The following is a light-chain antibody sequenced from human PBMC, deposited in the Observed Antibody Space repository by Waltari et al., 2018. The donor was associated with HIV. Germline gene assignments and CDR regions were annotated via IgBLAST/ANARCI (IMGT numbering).Light chain of an antibody. CDR2: QDT. CDR1: ALPKKY. CDR3: QSTDRSGTYWV. Sequence: SYELTQPPSVSVSPGQTARITCTGDALPKKYAYWFQQKPGQAPVVVIYQDTERPSGIPERLSGSSLGTMVTLTITGVQAEDEADYYCQSTDRSGTYWVFGGGTKLTVL. J-gene: IGLJ3*02. V-gene: IGLV3-25*03.